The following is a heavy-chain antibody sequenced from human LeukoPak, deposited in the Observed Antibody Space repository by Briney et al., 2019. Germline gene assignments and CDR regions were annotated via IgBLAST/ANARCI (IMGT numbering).Heavy chain of an antibody. CDR3: ARFAYSGSPIDY. V-gene: IGHV1-69*02. J-gene: IGHJ4*02. D-gene: IGHD1-26*01. CDR2: IIPILGIA. Sequence: APVKVSCKASGGTFSSYTISWVRQAPGQGLEWMGRIIPILGIANYAQKFQGRVTITADKSTSTAYMELSSLRSEDTAVYYCARFAYSGSPIDYWGQGTLVTVSS. CDR1: GGTFSSYT.